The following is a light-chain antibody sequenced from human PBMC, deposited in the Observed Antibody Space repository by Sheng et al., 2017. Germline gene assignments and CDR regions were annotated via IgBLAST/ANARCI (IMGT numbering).Light chain of an antibody. CDR2: EVS. V-gene: IGLV2-8*01. Sequence: QSALTQPPSASGSPGQSVTISCTGTSSDVGGYNYVSWYQQHPGKAPKLMIYEVSKRPSGVPDRFSGSKSGNTALLTVSGLQAEDEADYYCGSDAGSNTYVFGTGTKVTVL. CDR3: GSDAGSNTYV. J-gene: IGLJ1*01. CDR1: SSDVGGYNY.